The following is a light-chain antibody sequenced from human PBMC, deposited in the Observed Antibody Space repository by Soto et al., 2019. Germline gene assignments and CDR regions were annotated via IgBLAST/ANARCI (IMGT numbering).Light chain of an antibody. V-gene: IGKV3-15*01. CDR2: GAS. J-gene: IGKJ4*01. CDR1: QSVSSN. CDR3: QQHNNWPPLT. Sequence: EIVMTQSPATLSVSPGARATLSCRASQSVSSNLAWYQQKPGQAPRLLIYGASTRATGIPDRFSGSGSGTEFTPTISSLQSEDFAVYYCQQHNNWPPLTFGGGTKVEIK.